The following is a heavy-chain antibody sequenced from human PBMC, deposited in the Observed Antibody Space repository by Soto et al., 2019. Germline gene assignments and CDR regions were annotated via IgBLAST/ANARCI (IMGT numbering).Heavy chain of an antibody. Sequence: SYTLSLTCPVSVYSISRGYYLGLVRQPPGKRPEWIGSIYHSGSTYYNPSLKSRVTISVDTSKNQFSLKLSSVTAADTAVYYCARDPPEQQLGTWWFDPWGQGTLVTVSS. CDR3: ARDPPEQQLGTWWFDP. CDR1: VYSISRGYY. D-gene: IGHD6-13*01. CDR2: IYHSGST. J-gene: IGHJ5*02. V-gene: IGHV4-38-2*02.